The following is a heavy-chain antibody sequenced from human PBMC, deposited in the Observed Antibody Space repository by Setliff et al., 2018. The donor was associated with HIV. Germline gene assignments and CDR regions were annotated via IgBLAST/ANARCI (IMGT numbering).Heavy chain of an antibody. V-gene: IGHV4-39*07. CDR1: GGSITRTPYY. CDR3: ARLTTTYYYDSSAYYHPV. CDR2: IHHSGST. J-gene: IGHJ4*02. Sequence: SETLSLTCTVSGGSITRTPYYWGWIRQPSGKGLEWIGSIHHSGSTNYNPSLKSRVTIAVDTSKNQFSLKLSSVTAADTAVFYCARLTTTYYYDSSAYYHPVWGQGTLVTVSS. D-gene: IGHD3-22*01.